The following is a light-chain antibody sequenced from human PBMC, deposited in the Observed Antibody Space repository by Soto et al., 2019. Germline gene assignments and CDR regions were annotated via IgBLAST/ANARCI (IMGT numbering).Light chain of an antibody. CDR3: QHYGSSPPYT. J-gene: IGKJ2*01. V-gene: IGKV3-20*01. CDR1: QRVASRN. Sequence: EIVLTQSPGTLSLSPGESATLSCRASQRVASRNIAWDRQKPGQAPWLLIYGASNRATGIPDRFSGSGSGTDFTLTISRLEAEDSAVYYCQHYGSSPPYTFGQGTKLKIK. CDR2: GAS.